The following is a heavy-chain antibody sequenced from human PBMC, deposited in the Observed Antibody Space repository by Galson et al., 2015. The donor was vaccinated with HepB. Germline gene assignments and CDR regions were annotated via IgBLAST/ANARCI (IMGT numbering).Heavy chain of an antibody. Sequence: SLRLSCAASGFTFSSYWMSWVRQAPGKGLEWVANIKQDGSEKYYVDSVKGRFTISRDNAKNSLYLQTNSLRAEDTAVYYCARDPTRLWFGEFAPPYYYGMDVWGQGTTVTVSS. CDR1: GFTFSSYW. D-gene: IGHD3-10*01. CDR2: IKQDGSEK. J-gene: IGHJ6*02. V-gene: IGHV3-7*01. CDR3: ARDPTRLWFGEFAPPYYYGMDV.